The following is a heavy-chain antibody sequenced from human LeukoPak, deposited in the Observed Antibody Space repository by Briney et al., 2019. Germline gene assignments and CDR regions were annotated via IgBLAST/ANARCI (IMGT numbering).Heavy chain of an antibody. CDR2: ISYDGSNK. CDR1: GFTFSSYA. V-gene: IGHV3-30-3*01. CDR3: ARDTRGGDDHDLLFDY. D-gene: IGHD2-21*02. Sequence: PGGSLRLSCAASGFTFSSYAMHWVRQAPGKGLEWVAVISYDGSNKYYADSVKGRFTISRDNSKNTLYLQMNSLRAEDTAVYYCARDTRGGDDHDLLFDYWGQGTLVTVSS. J-gene: IGHJ4*02.